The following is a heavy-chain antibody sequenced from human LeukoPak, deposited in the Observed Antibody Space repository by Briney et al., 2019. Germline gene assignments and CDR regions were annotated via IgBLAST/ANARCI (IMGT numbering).Heavy chain of an antibody. CDR1: GYTFTSYY. V-gene: IGHV1-46*01. CDR2: INPSGGST. J-gene: IGHJ3*02. CDR3: ASTVTVGGAFDI. Sequence: ASVKVSCKASGYTFTSYYMHWVRQAPGQGLEWMGIINPSGGSTSYAQKFQGRVTMTTDTSTSTAYMELRSLRSDDTAVYYCASTVTVGGAFDIWGQGTMVTVSS. D-gene: IGHD4-17*01.